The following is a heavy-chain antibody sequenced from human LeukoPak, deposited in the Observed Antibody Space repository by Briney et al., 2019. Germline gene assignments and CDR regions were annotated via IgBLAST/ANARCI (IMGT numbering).Heavy chain of an antibody. J-gene: IGHJ4*02. D-gene: IGHD3-10*01. Sequence: GASVTVSCKASGYTFTSYDINWVRQAPGQGLEWMGWMNPNSGNTGYAQTFQGRVTMTRNTSISTAYMELSSLRSEDTAVYYCARGPDLYGSGGEAGWGQGTLVTVSS. CDR1: GYTFTSYD. CDR3: ARGPDLYGSGGEAG. V-gene: IGHV1-8*01. CDR2: MNPNSGNT.